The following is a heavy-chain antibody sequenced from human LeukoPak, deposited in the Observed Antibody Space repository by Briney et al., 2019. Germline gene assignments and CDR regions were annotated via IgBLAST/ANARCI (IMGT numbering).Heavy chain of an antibody. V-gene: IGHV1-69*13. CDR3: ARDWGAAPTVDWFDP. CDR2: IIPTLGSA. J-gene: IGHJ5*02. Sequence: SVKVSCKASGDTFSSYAISWVRQAPGQGLEWMGGIIPTLGSANYAQKFQGRVTITADESTSTAYMELSSLRSEDTAVYYCARDWGAAPTVDWFDPWGQGTLVTVSS. CDR1: GDTFSSYA. D-gene: IGHD3-16*01.